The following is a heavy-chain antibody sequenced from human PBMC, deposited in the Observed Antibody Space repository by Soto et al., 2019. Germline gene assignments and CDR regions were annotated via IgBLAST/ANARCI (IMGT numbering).Heavy chain of an antibody. Sequence: QVHLVQSGAEVKKPGSSVKGSCKASGGTFSSYAISWVRQAPGQGLESMGGIIPIFGTATYAQKFQGRVTIAADESTSTAYMELSSLRSEDTAVYYCAREREDYGSGSMRFDYSGRGTLVTVSS. J-gene: IGHJ4*02. D-gene: IGHD3-10*01. CDR1: GGTFSSYA. CDR3: AREREDYGSGSMRFDY. V-gene: IGHV1-69*01. CDR2: IIPIFGTA.